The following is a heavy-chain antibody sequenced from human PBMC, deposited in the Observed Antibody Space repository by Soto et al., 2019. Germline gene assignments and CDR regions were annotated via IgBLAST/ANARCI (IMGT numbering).Heavy chain of an antibody. D-gene: IGHD1-26*01. J-gene: IGHJ4*02. CDR3: ARRGSGSDYDY. Sequence: EVQLLESGGGLVQPGGSLRLSCAASGFTFSSYAMSWVRQAPGKGLERVSVISGSGGSTYYADSVKGRFTISRENSKNTLNLRMTSLRAEDTAVYYGARRGSGSDYDYWGQGTVVTVSS. CDR2: ISGSGGST. V-gene: IGHV3-23*01. CDR1: GFTFSSYA.